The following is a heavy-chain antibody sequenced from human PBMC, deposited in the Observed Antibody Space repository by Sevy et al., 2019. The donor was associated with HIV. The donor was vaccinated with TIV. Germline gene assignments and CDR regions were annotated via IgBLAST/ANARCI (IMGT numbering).Heavy chain of an antibody. CDR1: GFTFSSYA. V-gene: IGHV3-30-3*01. J-gene: IGHJ4*02. CDR3: ASEGPRGYYFDY. D-gene: IGHD2-15*01. Sequence: GGSLRLSCAASGFTFSSYAMHWVRQAPGKGLEWMSFISSNGNNKYYADSVKGRFTIPRDNSKNTLFLQMNSMRPEDTAMYYCASEGPRGYYFDYWGQGTLVTVSS. CDR2: ISSNGNNK.